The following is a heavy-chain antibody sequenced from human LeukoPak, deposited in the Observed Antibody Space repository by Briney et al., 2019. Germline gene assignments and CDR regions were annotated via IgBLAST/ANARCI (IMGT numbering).Heavy chain of an antibody. Sequence: GASVKVSCKASGGTFSSYAISWVRQAPGQGLEWMGGIIPIFGTANYAQKFQGRVTITTDESTSTAYMELSSLRSEDTAVYYCARARLYYDSSGYYYFSYFDYWGQGTLVTVPS. V-gene: IGHV1-69*05. CDR1: GGTFSSYA. CDR2: IIPIFGTA. D-gene: IGHD3-22*01. J-gene: IGHJ4*02. CDR3: ARARLYYDSSGYYYFSYFDY.